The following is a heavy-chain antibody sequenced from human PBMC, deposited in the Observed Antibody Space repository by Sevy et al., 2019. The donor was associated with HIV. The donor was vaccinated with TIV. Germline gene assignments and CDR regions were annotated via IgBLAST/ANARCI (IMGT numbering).Heavy chain of an antibody. D-gene: IGHD6-6*01. CDR3: ARSSISTRPGLWY. V-gene: IGHV1-3*01. CDR2: INGGNGNT. CDR1: GYTFTSYA. Sequence: ASVKVSCKASGYTFTSYAIHWVRQAPGQRLEWMGWINGGNGNTEYSEKFQGRVTITRDTSASTAYMELSSLRSEDTAVYYCARSSISTRPGLWYWGQGTLVTVS. J-gene: IGHJ4*02.